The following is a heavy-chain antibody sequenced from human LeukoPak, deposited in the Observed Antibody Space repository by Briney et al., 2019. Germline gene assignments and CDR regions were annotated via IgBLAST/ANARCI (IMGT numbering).Heavy chain of an antibody. CDR1: GFTLISYS. D-gene: IGHD6-6*01. Sequence: GGSLRLSCAAWGFTLISYSMNWVREAPGRGLEWVSSISGSSSYIYYADSVKGRFTISRDNANNSLYLQMNSLRAEDTAVYYCARDHPLAARPSYYMDVWGKGTTVTVSS. V-gene: IGHV3-21*01. CDR2: ISGSSSYI. CDR3: ARDHPLAARPSYYMDV. J-gene: IGHJ6*03.